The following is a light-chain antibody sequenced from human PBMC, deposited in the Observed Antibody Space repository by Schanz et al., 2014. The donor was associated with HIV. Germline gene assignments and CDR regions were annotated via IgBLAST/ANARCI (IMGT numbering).Light chain of an antibody. CDR2: DVS. CDR1: SSDIGNYNL. V-gene: IGLV2-23*02. CDR3: SSYAGSNNLI. J-gene: IGLJ2*01. Sequence: QSALTQPASVSGSPVQSITISCTGSSSDIGNYNLVSWFQQYPGKAPKLMIYDVSNRPSGVSDRFSGSKSGNTASLTISGLQSDDEADYYCSSYAGSNNLIFGGGTKLTVL.